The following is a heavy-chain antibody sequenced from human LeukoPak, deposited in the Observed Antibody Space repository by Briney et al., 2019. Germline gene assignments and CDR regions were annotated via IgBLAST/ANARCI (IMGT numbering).Heavy chain of an antibody. CDR1: GFTFSSYW. D-gene: IGHD3-22*01. CDR3: ARADYYDSLFDY. CDR2: IKQDGSEK. Sequence: PGESLRLSCAASGFTFSSYWMSWVRQAPGKGLEWVADIKQDGSEKYYVDSVKGRFTISRDNAKNSLYLQMNSLRAEDTAVYYCARADYYDSLFDYWGQGTLVTVSS. V-gene: IGHV3-7*01. J-gene: IGHJ4*02.